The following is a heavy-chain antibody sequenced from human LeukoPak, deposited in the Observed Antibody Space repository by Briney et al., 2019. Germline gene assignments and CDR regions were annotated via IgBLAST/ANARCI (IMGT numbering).Heavy chain of an antibody. Sequence: SETLSLTCIVSGGSISSYYWSWIRQPPGKGLEWIGYLYYSGSTSYNPSLKSRVTISLDTSKNQVSLKLSSVTAADTAVYYCARSGYSWGQGTLVTVSS. J-gene: IGHJ4*02. CDR3: ARSGYS. V-gene: IGHV4-59*08. CDR2: LYYSGST. D-gene: IGHD3-22*01. CDR1: GGSISSYY.